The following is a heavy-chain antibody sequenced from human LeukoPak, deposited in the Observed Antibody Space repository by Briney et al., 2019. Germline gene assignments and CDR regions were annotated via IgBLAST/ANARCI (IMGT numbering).Heavy chain of an antibody. J-gene: IGHJ5*02. CDR1: GGSISSYY. CDR2: IYYSGST. V-gene: IGHV4-59*01. Sequence: SETLSLTCTVSGGSISSYYWSWIRQPPGKGLEWIGYIYYSGSTNYNPSLKSRVTISVDTSKNLFSLKLSSVTAADTAVYYCARATGWLLTWFDPWGQGTLVTVSS. CDR3: ARATGWLLTWFDP. D-gene: IGHD3-9*01.